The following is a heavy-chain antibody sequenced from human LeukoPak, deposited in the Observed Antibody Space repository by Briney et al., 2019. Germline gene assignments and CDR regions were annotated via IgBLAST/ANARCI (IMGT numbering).Heavy chain of an antibody. Sequence: SETLSLTCTVSGGSISSYYWSWIRQPPGKGLEWIGYIYTSGSTNYNPSLKSRVTISVDTSKNQFSLKLSSVTAADTAVYYYARRYGGNSYYYYYYMDVWGKGTTVTVSS. D-gene: IGHD4-23*01. V-gene: IGHV4-4*09. CDR1: GGSISSYY. CDR2: IYTSGST. J-gene: IGHJ6*03. CDR3: ARRYGGNSYYYYYYMDV.